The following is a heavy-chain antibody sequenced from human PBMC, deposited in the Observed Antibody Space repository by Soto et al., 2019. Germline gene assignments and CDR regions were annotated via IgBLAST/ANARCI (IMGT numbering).Heavy chain of an antibody. Sequence: QLQLQESGPGLVKPSETLSLTCTVSGGSISSSSYYWGWIRQPPGKGLEWIGNIYYSGSTYYNPSLKSRVTISVDTSKNQFSLKLSSVTAADTAVYYCATRHYDILTGGLYGMDVWGQGTTVTVSS. D-gene: IGHD3-9*01. J-gene: IGHJ6*02. V-gene: IGHV4-39*01. CDR3: ATRHYDILTGGLYGMDV. CDR1: GGSISSSSYY. CDR2: IYYSGST.